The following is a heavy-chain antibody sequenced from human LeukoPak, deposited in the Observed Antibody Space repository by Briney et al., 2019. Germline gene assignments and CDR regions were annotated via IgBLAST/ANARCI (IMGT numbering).Heavy chain of an antibody. J-gene: IGHJ4*02. D-gene: IGHD5-18*01. CDR2: ISGGVFSGSATVT. CDR3: AKGGGIQLWSRSFVDY. Sequence: GGSLRLSCAASGFTFTNHAMNWVRQAPGKGLEWVSIISGGVFSGSATVTYYADSVKGRFTISRDNSKNTLYLQMNSLRAEDTAVYYCAKGGGIQLWSRSFVDYWGQGTLVTVSS. V-gene: IGHV3-23*01. CDR1: GFTFTNHA.